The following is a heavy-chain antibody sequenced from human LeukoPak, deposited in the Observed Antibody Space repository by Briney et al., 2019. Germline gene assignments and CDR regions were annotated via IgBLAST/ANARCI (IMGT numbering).Heavy chain of an antibody. CDR1: GHTFSGYY. Sequence: ASVKVSCKASGHTFSGYYIHWVRQAPGQGPEWMGRINPNNGGTNYAQKFQGRVTMTRDMSMSTAYMELSRLRSDDTAVYYCAGEDNSSGYRPFDIWGQGTMVTVPS. D-gene: IGHD3-22*01. J-gene: IGHJ3*02. CDR2: INPNNGGT. V-gene: IGHV1-2*06. CDR3: AGEDNSSGYRPFDI.